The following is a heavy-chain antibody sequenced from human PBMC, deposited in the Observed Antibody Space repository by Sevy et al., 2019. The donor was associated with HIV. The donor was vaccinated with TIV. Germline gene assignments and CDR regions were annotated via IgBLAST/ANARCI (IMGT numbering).Heavy chain of an antibody. V-gene: IGHV3-23*01. Sequence: GGSLRLSCAASGFTFSSYAMSWVRQAPGKGLEWVSAISGSGGSTYYADSVKGRFTISRDNSKNKLYLKMNILRAEDTVEYYCAKDRGGIAVAGTYYWGQGTLVAVYS. CDR1: GFTFSSYA. J-gene: IGHJ4*02. CDR3: AKDRGGIAVAGTYY. CDR2: ISGSGGST. D-gene: IGHD6-19*01.